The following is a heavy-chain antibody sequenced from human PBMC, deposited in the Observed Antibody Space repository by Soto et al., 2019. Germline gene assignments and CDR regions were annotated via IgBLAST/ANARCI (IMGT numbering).Heavy chain of an antibody. D-gene: IGHD3-3*01. CDR3: ARTPYYDFWSQNNWFDP. J-gene: IGHJ5*02. Sequence: SVKVSCKASGGTFSSYAISWVRQAPGQGLEWMGGIIPIFGTANYAQKFQGRVTITADESTSTAYMELSSLRSEDTAVYYSARTPYYDFWSQNNWFDPWGQGTLVTVSS. CDR1: GGTFSSYA. V-gene: IGHV1-69*13. CDR2: IIPIFGTA.